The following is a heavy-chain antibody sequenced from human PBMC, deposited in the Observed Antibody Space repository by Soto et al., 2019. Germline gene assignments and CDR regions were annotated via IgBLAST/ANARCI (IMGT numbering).Heavy chain of an antibody. CDR2: ISAYNGNT. V-gene: IGHV1-18*01. CDR1: GYTFTSYG. J-gene: IGHJ5*02. D-gene: IGHD6-19*01. Sequence: ASVKVSCKASGYTFTSYGISWVRQAPGQGLEWMGWISAYNGNTNYAQKLQGRVTMTTDTSTSTAYMELRSLRSDDTAVYYCGRHSAPKLGGLAVAGPWGQGTLVTVSS. CDR3: GRHSAPKLGGLAVAGP.